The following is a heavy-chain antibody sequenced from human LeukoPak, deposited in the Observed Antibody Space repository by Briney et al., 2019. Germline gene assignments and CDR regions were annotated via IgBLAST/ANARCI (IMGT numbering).Heavy chain of an antibody. Sequence: SETLSFTCAVYGGSFSGYHWSWIRQPPGKGLEWIGEINHSGSTNYNPSLKSRVTISVDTSKNQFSLKLSSVTAADTAVYYCARVMYYDSSGYRDDAFDIWGQGTMVTVSS. CDR2: INHSGST. J-gene: IGHJ3*02. V-gene: IGHV4-34*01. D-gene: IGHD3-22*01. CDR1: GGSFSGYH. CDR3: ARVMYYDSSGYRDDAFDI.